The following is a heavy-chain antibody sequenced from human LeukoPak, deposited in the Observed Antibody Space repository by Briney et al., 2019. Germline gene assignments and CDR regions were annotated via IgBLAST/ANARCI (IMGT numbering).Heavy chain of an antibody. V-gene: IGHV4-59*01. Sequence: SETLSLTCTVSGVSISSYYWSWLRQPPGKGLEWFGYIYYSGSTNYNPSLKSRVTISVDTSKNQFSLKLSSVTAADTAVYYCARDLAGTTGADWFDPWGQGTLVTVSS. CDR2: IYYSGST. J-gene: IGHJ5*02. CDR3: ARDLAGTTGADWFDP. CDR1: GVSISSYY. D-gene: IGHD1-1*01.